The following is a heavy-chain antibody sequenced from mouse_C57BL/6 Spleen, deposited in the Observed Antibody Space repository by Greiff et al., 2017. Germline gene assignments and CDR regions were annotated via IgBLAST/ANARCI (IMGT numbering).Heavy chain of an antibody. CDR3: ARLTGTVWYFDV. J-gene: IGHJ1*03. CDR1: GFTFSSYG. Sequence: EVKVVESGGDLVKPGGSLKLSCAASGFTFSSYGMSWVRQTPDKRLAWVATISSGGSYTSYPDRVKGRFTISRDNAKNTLYLQRSSLKSEYTAIYYCARLTGTVWYFDVWGTGTTVTVSS. V-gene: IGHV5-6*01. D-gene: IGHD4-1*01. CDR2: ISSGGSYT.